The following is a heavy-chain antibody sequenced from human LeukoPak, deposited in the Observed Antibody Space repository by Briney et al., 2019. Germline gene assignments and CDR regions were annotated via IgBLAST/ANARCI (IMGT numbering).Heavy chain of an antibody. Sequence: GGSLRLSCAASGFTFSSYGMSWVRQAPGKGLEWVSAISGSGGSTYYADSVKGRFTISRDNSKNTLYLQMNSLRAEDTAVYYCATGRIEMATMKLLTGLDYWGQGTLVTVSS. D-gene: IGHD5-24*01. CDR1: GFTFSSYG. CDR3: ATGRIEMATMKLLTGLDY. V-gene: IGHV3-23*01. J-gene: IGHJ4*02. CDR2: ISGSGGST.